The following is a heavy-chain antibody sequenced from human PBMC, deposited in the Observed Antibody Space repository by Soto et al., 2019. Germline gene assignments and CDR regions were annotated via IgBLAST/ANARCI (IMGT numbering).Heavy chain of an antibody. CDR1: GFSLSTSGVG. J-gene: IGHJ4*02. V-gene: IGHV2-5*02. CDR3: AYRQEEVPRTIKTD. CDR2: IYWDDDK. Sequence: SGPTLVNPTQTLTLTCTFSGFSLSTSGVGVGWIRQPPGKALEWLALIYWDDDKRYSPSLKSRLTITKDTSKNQVVLTMTNMDPVDTATYYCAYRQEEVPRTIKTDWGQGTLVTVSS. D-gene: IGHD2-8*01.